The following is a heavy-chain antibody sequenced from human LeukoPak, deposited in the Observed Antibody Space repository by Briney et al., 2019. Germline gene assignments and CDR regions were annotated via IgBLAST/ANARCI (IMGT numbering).Heavy chain of an antibody. Sequence: SVKVSCKASGGTFSSYAISWVRQAPGQGLEWMGGIIPIFGTANYAQKFQGRVTITADESTSTAYMELRSLRSDDTAVYYCARDPVRYFDWLLSGGSNWFDPWGQGTLVTVSS. D-gene: IGHD3-9*01. V-gene: IGHV1-69*01. CDR2: IIPIFGTA. CDR1: GGTFSSYA. J-gene: IGHJ5*02. CDR3: ARDPVRYFDWLLSGGSNWFDP.